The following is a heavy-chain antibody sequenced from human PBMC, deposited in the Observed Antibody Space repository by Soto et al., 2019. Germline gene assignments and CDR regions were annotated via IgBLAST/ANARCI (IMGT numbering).Heavy chain of an antibody. D-gene: IGHD1-26*01. J-gene: IGHJ4*02. CDR1: GGSISSGGYY. Sequence: SETLSPTCTVSGGSISSGGYYWTWIRQHPGEGLDWIGYIYYSGSTYYNPSLKSRVTISVDTSKNQFSLQLSSVTAADTAVYYCTRGLFSGSYYSGGWYYFDSWGQGTMVTVSS. V-gene: IGHV4-31*03. CDR3: TRGLFSGSYYSGGWYYFDS. CDR2: IYYSGST.